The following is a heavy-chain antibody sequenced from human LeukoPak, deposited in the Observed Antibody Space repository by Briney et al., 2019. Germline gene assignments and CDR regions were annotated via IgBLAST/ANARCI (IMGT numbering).Heavy chain of an antibody. J-gene: IGHJ4*02. CDR1: GFTFSSYS. V-gene: IGHV3-21*04. D-gene: IGHD3-16*02. CDR3: ASMTTYYDYVWGSYRPYYFDY. CDR2: ISSSSSYI. Sequence: PGGSLRLSCAASGFTFSSYSMNWVRQAPGKGLEWVSSISSSSSYIYYADSVKGRFTISRDNAKNSLYLQMNSLRAEDTAVYYCASMTTYYDYVWGSYRPYYFDYWGQGTLVTVSS.